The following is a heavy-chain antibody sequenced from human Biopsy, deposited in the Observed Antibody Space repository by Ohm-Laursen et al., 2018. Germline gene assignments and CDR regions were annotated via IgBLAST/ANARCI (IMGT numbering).Heavy chain of an antibody. V-gene: IGHV1-69*06. D-gene: IGHD3-22*01. J-gene: IGHJ5*02. CDR1: GGTSNSYI. CDR2: VMPFFGTA. CDR3: ARHYYDSSGYNWFDP. Sequence: GSSVKVSCKASGGTSNSYIFAWVRQAPGQRPEWMGDVMPFFGTAQYAPKLQGRVSMTADKTTNTAYMELTSLTSEDTAVYFCARHYYDSSGYNWFDPWGQGTLVTVSS.